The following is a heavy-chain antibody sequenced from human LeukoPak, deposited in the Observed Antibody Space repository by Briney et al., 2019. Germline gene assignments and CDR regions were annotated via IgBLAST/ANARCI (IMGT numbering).Heavy chain of an antibody. Sequence: PGGSLRLSCAASGLTFSSYSMNWVRQAPGKGLEWVSSISSSSSYIYYADSVKGRFTISRDNAKNSLYLQMNSLRAEDTAVYYCARDRGTGTRTPFDYWGQGTLVTVSS. V-gene: IGHV3-21*01. CDR2: ISSSSSYI. CDR3: ARDRGTGTRTPFDY. CDR1: GLTFSSYS. D-gene: IGHD1-7*01. J-gene: IGHJ4*02.